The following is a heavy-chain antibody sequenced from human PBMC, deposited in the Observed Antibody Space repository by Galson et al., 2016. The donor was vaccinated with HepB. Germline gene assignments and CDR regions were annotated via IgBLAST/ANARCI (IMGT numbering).Heavy chain of an antibody. D-gene: IGHD3-22*01. CDR3: ARPHSSAYRNAFDI. Sequence: LRLSCATSEFTFSGYGIHWVRQAPGKGLEWVSVIHGGVTTSYYADSVEGRFTISRDTSKNTLYLQMSSLRAEDTAVYYCARPHSSAYRNAFDIWGQGTMVTVSS. V-gene: IGHV3-NL1*01. J-gene: IGHJ3*02. CDR2: IHGGVTTS. CDR1: EFTFSGYG.